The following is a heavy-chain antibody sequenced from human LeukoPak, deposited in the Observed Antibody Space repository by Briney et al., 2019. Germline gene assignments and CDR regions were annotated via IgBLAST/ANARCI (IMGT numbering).Heavy chain of an antibody. CDR2: ISAYNGNT. Sequence: ASVKVSCKASGYTFTSYGISWVRQAPGQGLEWMGWISAYNGNTNYAQKLQGRVTMTTGTSTSTAYMELRSLRSDDTAVYYCARDGSGSYYNVRPYYYYMDVWGKGTTVTVSS. CDR1: GYTFTSYG. J-gene: IGHJ6*03. CDR3: ARDGSGSYYNVRPYYYYMDV. V-gene: IGHV1-18*01. D-gene: IGHD3-10*01.